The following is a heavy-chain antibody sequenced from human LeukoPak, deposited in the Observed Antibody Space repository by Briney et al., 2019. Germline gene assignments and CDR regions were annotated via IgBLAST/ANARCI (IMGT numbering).Heavy chain of an antibody. CDR3: ARHPVSSKTLDY. CDR2: IYYDGSA. D-gene: IGHD6-6*01. Sequence: SETLSLTCTVSGGSLSSSSYYWGWIRQPPGKGLEWLGSIYYDGSAYYSPSLKSRVTISVDTSKNQFSLKLSSVTAADTAVYYCARHPVSSKTLDYWGQGALVTVSS. V-gene: IGHV4-39*01. CDR1: GGSLSSSSYY. J-gene: IGHJ4*02.